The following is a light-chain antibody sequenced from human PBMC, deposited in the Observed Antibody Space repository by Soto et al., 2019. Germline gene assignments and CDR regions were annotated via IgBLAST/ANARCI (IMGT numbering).Light chain of an antibody. CDR3: QLRSHWL. CDR1: QSVSSSY. Sequence: SSLKQYPGTLSLSPGESAPLSCRASQSVSSSYLAWYQQKPGQAPRLIIYGASNRATGIPARFSGSGSGTDFTLSTSSLEPEDFAVYYCQLRSHWLLGGGTEAHI. V-gene: IGKV3D-20*02. CDR2: GAS. J-gene: IGKJ4*01.